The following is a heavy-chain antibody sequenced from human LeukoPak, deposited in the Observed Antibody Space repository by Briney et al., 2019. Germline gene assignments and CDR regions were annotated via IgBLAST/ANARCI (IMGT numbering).Heavy chain of an antibody. CDR1: GFTFSNAW. CDR2: IKSKTDGGTT. D-gene: IGHD5-18*01. Sequence: GGSLRLSCAASGFTFSNAWTSWVRQAPGKGLEWVGRIKSKTDGGTTDYAAPVKGRSTISRDDSKNTLYLQMNSLKTEDTAVYYCTTGYSYGYIYYYYYMDVWGKGTTVTVSS. J-gene: IGHJ6*03. V-gene: IGHV3-15*01. CDR3: TTGYSYGYIYYYYYMDV.